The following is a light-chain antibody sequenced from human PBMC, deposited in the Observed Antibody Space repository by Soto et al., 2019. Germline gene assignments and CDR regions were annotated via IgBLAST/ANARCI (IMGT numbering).Light chain of an antibody. CDR1: STDFGIYDL. V-gene: IGLV2-23*03. CDR3: CSYAGNRTFV. CDR2: EGS. J-gene: IGLJ2*01. Sequence: QSALTQPASVSGSPGQSITISCTATSTDFGIYDLVSWYQQYPGKAPKVIIFEGSKRPSGVSDRFSGSTSGNTASLTISGLQAEDEADYHCCSYAGNRTFVFGGGTKLTVL.